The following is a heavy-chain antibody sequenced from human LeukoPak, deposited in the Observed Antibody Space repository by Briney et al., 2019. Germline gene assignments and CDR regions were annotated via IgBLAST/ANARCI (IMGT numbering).Heavy chain of an antibody. CDR1: GFTFSSYS. D-gene: IGHD3-22*01. CDR3: AKGSYYYGSGSPYDSSGYYSS. CDR2: ISSSSSYI. J-gene: IGHJ4*02. V-gene: IGHV3-21*04. Sequence: GGSLRLSCAASGFTFSSYSMNWVRQAPGKGLEWVSPISSSSSYIYYADSVKGRFTISRDNAKNSLYLQMNSLRAEDTAVYYCAKGSYYYGSGSPYDSSGYYSSWGQGTLVTVSS.